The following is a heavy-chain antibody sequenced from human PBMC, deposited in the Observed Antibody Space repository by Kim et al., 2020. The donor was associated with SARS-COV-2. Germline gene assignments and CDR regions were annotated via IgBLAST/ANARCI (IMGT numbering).Heavy chain of an antibody. D-gene: IGHD6-13*01. J-gene: IGHJ6*02. Sequence: ASVKVSCKASGYTFTSYAMHWVRQAPGQRLEWMGWINAGNGNTKYSQKFQGRVTITRDTSASTAYMELSSLRSEDTAVYYCAGPTYSSSWYGRVSRTWSYYGMDVWGQGTTVTVSS. CDR1: GYTFTSYA. CDR2: INAGNGNT. CDR3: AGPTYSSSWYGRVSRTWSYYGMDV. V-gene: IGHV1-3*01.